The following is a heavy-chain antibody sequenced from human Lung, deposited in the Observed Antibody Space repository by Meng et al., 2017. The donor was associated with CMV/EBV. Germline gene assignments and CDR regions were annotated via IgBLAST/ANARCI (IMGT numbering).Heavy chain of an antibody. D-gene: IGHD2-2*01. V-gene: IGHV1-69*05. J-gene: IGHJ4*02. CDR3: ARSANIVVVPAARHYFDY. CDR2: IIPIFGTA. Sequence: SXXVSCKASGGTFSSYAISWVRQAPGQGLEWMGGIIPIFGTANYAQKFQGRVTITTDESTSTAYMELSSLRSEDTAVYYCARSANIVVVPAARHYFDYWGQGTXVTVSS. CDR1: GGTFSSYA.